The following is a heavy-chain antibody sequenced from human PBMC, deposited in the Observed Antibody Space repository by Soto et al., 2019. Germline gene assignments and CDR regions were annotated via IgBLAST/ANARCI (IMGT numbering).Heavy chain of an antibody. D-gene: IGHD1-26*01. CDR2: IYYSGST. CDR1: GGSISSNY. CDR3: ARVGATTSIDY. J-gene: IGHJ4*02. Sequence: PSETLSLTCTVSGGSISSNYWSWIRQPPGKGLEWIGYIYYSGSTKYNPSLKSRVTISVDTSKNQFSLRLSSVTAADTAVYYCARVGATTSIDYWGQGTLVTVSS. V-gene: IGHV4-59*01.